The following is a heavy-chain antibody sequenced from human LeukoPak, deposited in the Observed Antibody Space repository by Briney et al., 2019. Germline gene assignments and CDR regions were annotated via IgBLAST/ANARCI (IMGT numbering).Heavy chain of an antibody. V-gene: IGHV4-61*02. CDR1: GGSNSSGSYY. CDR3: ARVLYCSSTSCYRFDP. Sequence: PSETLSLTCTVSGGSNSSGSYYWSWIRQPAGKGLEWIGRIYTSGSTNYNPSLKSRVTISVDTSKNQFSLKLSSVTAADTAVYYCARVLYCSSTSCYRFDPWGQGTLVTVSS. J-gene: IGHJ5*02. CDR2: IYTSGST. D-gene: IGHD2-2*01.